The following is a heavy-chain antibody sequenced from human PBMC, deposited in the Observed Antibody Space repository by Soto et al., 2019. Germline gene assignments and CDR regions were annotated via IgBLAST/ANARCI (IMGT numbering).Heavy chain of an antibody. CDR2: IYSGGST. J-gene: IGHJ4*02. Sequence: PGGSLRLSCAASGFTVSSNYMSWVRQAPGQGLEWVSVIYSGGSTYYADSVKGRFTISRDNSKNTLYLQMNSLRAEDTAVYYCARDQYEILTGPNYWGQGTLVTVSS. V-gene: IGHV3-66*01. CDR3: ARDQYEILTGPNY. D-gene: IGHD3-9*01. CDR1: GFTVSSNY.